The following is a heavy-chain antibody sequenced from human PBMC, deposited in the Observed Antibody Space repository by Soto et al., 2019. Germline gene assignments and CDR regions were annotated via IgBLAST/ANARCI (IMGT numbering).Heavy chain of an antibody. CDR2: IYSGGST. CDR3: SRDISSSGYFDY. Sequence: EVQLVESGGGLVQPGGSLRLSCAASGFTVSSNYMSWVRQAPGKGLEWVSVIYSGGSTYYADSVKGRFNISRDNSKNTLYLQMNSLRAEEMAVYYCSRDISSSGYFDYWGQGTLVTVSS. V-gene: IGHV3-66*01. J-gene: IGHJ4*02. CDR1: GFTVSSNY. D-gene: IGHD6-6*01.